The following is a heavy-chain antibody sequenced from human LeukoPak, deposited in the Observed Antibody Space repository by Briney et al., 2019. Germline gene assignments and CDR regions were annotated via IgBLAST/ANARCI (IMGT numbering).Heavy chain of an antibody. V-gene: IGHV3-33*01. CDR3: ARVTIFGVVTIDY. J-gene: IGHJ4*02. CDR1: GFTFSSYG. CDR2: IWYDGKTE. D-gene: IGHD3-3*01. Sequence: GRSLRLSCAASGFTFSSYGMHWVRQAPGKGLEWVADIWYDGKTEHFADSVKGRFTISRDNFKNTLYLQMNSLRAEDTAVYYCARVTIFGVVTIDYWGQGTLVTVSS.